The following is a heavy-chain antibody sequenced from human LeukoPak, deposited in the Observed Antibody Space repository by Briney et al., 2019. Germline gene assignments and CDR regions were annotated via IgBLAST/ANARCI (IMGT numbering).Heavy chain of an antibody. Sequence: PSETLSLTCTVSGGSISSYYWSWIRQPPGKGLEWIGYIYYSGSTNYKPSLKSRVTISVDTSKNQFSLKLTSVTAADTAVYYCARRLDIAASGTFDYWGQGTLVTVSS. CDR3: ARRLDIAASGTFDY. J-gene: IGHJ4*02. V-gene: IGHV4-59*08. CDR2: IYYSGST. CDR1: GGSISSYY. D-gene: IGHD6-13*01.